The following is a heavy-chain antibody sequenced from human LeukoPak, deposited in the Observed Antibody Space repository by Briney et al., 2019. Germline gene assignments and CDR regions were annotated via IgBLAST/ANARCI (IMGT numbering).Heavy chain of an antibody. CDR1: GFTFSSYA. D-gene: IGHD3-10*01. CDR3: AKDPRGSHNWLDP. J-gene: IGHJ5*02. Sequence: PGGSLRLSCSDSGFTFSSYAMYWVRQAPGKGLEWVSSISGSGGNTYYADSVKGRFTISRDNSKSTLYLQMNSQGVEDTAVYSCAKDPRGSHNWLDPWGQGTLVTVSS. CDR2: ISGSGGNT. V-gene: IGHV3-23*01.